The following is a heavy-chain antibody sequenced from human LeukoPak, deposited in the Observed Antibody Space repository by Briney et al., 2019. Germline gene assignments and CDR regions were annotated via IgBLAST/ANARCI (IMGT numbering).Heavy chain of an antibody. V-gene: IGHV3-7*01. Sequence: GGSLRLSCAASGFTFTNYWMTWVRQAPGQGLEFVANINQDENVKNYVDSVKGRFTISRDNAENSLHLQMNSLRVEDTAVYYCARDPGSSAFDYWGQGTLVTVSS. CDR2: INQDENVK. CDR1: GFTFTNYW. J-gene: IGHJ4*02. D-gene: IGHD5/OR15-5a*01. CDR3: ARDPGSSAFDY.